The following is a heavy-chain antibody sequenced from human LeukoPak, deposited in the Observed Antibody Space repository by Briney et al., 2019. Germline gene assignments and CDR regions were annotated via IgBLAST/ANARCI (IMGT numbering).Heavy chain of an antibody. J-gene: IGHJ6*04. CDR2: IKTKADNYAT. D-gene: IGHD6-25*01. CDR1: GLTFSVSA. V-gene: IGHV3-73*01. Sequence: GGSLRLSCSASGLTFSVSAIHWVRQASGKGLEWVGRIKTKADNYATAYAASVKGRFTISRDDSTNTAYLQMNSLKTEDTAVYYCTHPAYYYNVDVWGKGTTVTVSS. CDR3: THPAYYYNVDV.